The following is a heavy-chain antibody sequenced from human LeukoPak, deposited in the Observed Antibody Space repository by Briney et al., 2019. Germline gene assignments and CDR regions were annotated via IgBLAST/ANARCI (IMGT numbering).Heavy chain of an antibody. CDR1: GFTFSDYY. CDR2: ITSNSYSM. J-gene: IGHJ4*02. CDR3: ATEVDRSFDH. V-gene: IGHV3-11*01. D-gene: IGHD2-15*01. Sequence: GGSLRLSCAASGFTFSDYYMAWIRQAPGKGLEWISYITSNSYSMYYADSVEGRFTISRDNAEGSVFLQMDGLRVEDTAVYYCATEVDRSFDHWDQGVLVTVSS.